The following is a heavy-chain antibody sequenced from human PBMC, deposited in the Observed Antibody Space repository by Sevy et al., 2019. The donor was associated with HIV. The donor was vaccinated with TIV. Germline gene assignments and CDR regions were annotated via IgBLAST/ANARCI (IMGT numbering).Heavy chain of an antibody. CDR3: ARGTDYYDSSGYYYY. CDR2: INHSGST. V-gene: IGHV4-34*01. J-gene: IGHJ4*02. D-gene: IGHD3-22*01. CDR1: GGSFSGYY. Sequence: SETLSLTCAVYGGSFSGYYWSWIRQPPGKGLEWIGEINHSGSTNYNPSLKSRVTISVDTSKNQFPLMLSSVTAADTALYYCARGTDYYDSSGYYYYWGQGTLVTVSS.